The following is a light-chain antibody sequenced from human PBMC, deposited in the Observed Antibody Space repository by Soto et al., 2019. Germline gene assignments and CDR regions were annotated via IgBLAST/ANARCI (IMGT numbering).Light chain of an antibody. CDR3: AAWDGSVSGLG. CDR2: KNN. CDR1: TSNIGINY. Sequence: QSVLIQPPSASGTPGQTVTISCSGSTSNIGINYMSWYQQLPGGAPKLLIYKNNQRPSGVPDRFSGSKSGSSASLAISGLRSEDEGDYYCAAWDGSVSGLGFSGGTKLTVL. V-gene: IGLV1-47*01. J-gene: IGLJ2*01.